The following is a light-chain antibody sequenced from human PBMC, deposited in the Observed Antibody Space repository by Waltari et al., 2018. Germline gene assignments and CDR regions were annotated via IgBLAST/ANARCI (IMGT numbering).Light chain of an antibody. Sequence: DIVMTQSPDSLAVSLGERATINCASSQSVLYKSNNKNYLAWYQQKPGQPPKLLIYWASTRQAWVPAQCSGGGSGTDFTLTISSLQAEDVAVYYCQQYYTTPITFGQGTRLEIK. CDR1: QSVLYKSNNKNY. CDR2: WAS. J-gene: IGKJ5*01. CDR3: QQYYTTPIT. V-gene: IGKV4-1*01.